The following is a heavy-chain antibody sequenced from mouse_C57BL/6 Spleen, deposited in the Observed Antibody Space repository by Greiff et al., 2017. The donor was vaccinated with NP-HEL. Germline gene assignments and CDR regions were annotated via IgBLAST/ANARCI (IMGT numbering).Heavy chain of an antibody. CDR3: ASYYGSSLAWFAY. Sequence: QVQLQQSGAELMKPGASVKLSCKATGYTFTGYWIEWVKQRPGHGLEWIVEILPGSGSTNYNEKFKGKATFTADTSSNTASMQLSSLTTEDSAIYYCASYYGSSLAWFAYWGQGTLVTVSA. J-gene: IGHJ3*01. V-gene: IGHV1-9*01. D-gene: IGHD1-1*01. CDR1: GYTFTGYW. CDR2: ILPGSGST.